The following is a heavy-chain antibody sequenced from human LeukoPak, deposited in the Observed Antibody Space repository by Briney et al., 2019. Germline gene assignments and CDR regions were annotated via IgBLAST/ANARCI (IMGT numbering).Heavy chain of an antibody. CDR1: GFTFSSYA. J-gene: IGHJ4*02. CDR3: AKGGSPMVRGKSAFDY. CDR2: ISGSGGST. D-gene: IGHD3-10*01. Sequence: GGSLRLSCAASGFTFSSYAMSWVRQAPGKGLEWVSAISGSGGSTYYADSVKGRFTISRDNSKNTLYLQMNSLRAEDTAVYYCAKGGSPMVRGKSAFDYWGQGTLVTVSS. V-gene: IGHV3-23*01.